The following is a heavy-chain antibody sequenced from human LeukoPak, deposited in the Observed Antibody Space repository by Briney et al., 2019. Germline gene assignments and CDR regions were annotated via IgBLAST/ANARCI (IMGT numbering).Heavy chain of an antibody. D-gene: IGHD1-1*01. Sequence: PGGSLRLSCAASGFTFSSYAMSWVRQAPGKGLEWVSAISGSGGSTYYADSVKGRFTISRDNSKNTLYLQMNSLRAEDTAVYYCAKEWMGGTTGQYYYYGMDVWAKGPRSPSP. CDR2: ISGSGGST. J-gene: IGHJ6*02. CDR1: GFTFSSYA. CDR3: AKEWMGGTTGQYYYYGMDV. V-gene: IGHV3-23*01.